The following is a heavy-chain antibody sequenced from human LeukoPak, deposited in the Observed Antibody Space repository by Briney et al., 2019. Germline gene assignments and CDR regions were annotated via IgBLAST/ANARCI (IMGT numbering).Heavy chain of an antibody. CDR2: INYSGST. D-gene: IGHD4-17*01. V-gene: IGHV4-34*01. CDR1: GGSFSGYY. J-gene: IGHJ4*02. CDR3: ARGRLEETTVTTTDDY. Sequence: SETLSLTCAVYGGSFSGYYWSWIRQPPGKGLEWIGEINYSGSTNYNPSLKSRVTISVDTSKNQFSLKLSSVTAADTAVYYCARGRLEETTVTTTDDYWGQGTLVTVSS.